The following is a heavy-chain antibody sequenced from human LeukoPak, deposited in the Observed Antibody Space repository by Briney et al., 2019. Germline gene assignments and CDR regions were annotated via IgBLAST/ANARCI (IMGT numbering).Heavy chain of an antibody. J-gene: IGHJ6*03. CDR2: INSDGSST. CDR3: ARVWGPKPDMPAINNHFYYYMDV. CDR1: GFTFSSYW. D-gene: IGHD5-24*01. Sequence: GGSLGLSCAASGFTFSSYWMHWARQAPGKGLVWVSRINSDGSSTSYADSVKGRFTISRDNAKNTLYLQMNSLRAEDTAVYYCARVWGPKPDMPAINNHFYYYMDVWGKGTTFTVSS. V-gene: IGHV3-74*01.